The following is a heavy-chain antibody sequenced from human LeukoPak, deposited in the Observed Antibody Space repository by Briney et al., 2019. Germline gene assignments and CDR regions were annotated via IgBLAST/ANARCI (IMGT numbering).Heavy chain of an antibody. CDR1: GGSISSSNW. D-gene: IGHD3-16*01. CDR2: IYHSGNT. V-gene: IGHV4-4*02. Sequence: SETLSLTCAVSGGSISSSNWWGWVRQPPGKGLEWIGEIYHSGNTNYNPSLKSRVTISVDKSKNQFSLKLSSVTAADTAVYYCARGEFDGGVYFDYWGQGTLVTVSS. J-gene: IGHJ4*02. CDR3: ARGEFDGGVYFDY.